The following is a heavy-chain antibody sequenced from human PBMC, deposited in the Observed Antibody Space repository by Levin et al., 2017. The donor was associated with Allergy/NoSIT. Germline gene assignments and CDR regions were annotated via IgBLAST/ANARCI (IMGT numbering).Heavy chain of an antibody. CDR2: ISTSSEYI. V-gene: IGHV3-23*01. D-gene: IGHD6-13*01. Sequence: AGESLKISCAASGFTFSSSAMSWVRQAPGKGLEWVSAISTSSEYIFYADSVKGRFTISRDNSNNRLYLQMSSLRVEDTAVYYCAKGGLQLGYSFDSWGQGALVTVSS. CDR1: GFTFSSSA. J-gene: IGHJ4*02. CDR3: AKGGLQLGYSFDS.